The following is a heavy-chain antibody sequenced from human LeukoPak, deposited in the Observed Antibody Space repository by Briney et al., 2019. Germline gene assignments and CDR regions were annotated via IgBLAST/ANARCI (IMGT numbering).Heavy chain of an antibody. D-gene: IGHD4-11*01. J-gene: IGHJ4*02. CDR1: GGTFSSYA. CDR3: ARAARIIQYSNLNFDY. CDR2: INPSGGST. V-gene: IGHV1-46*01. Sequence: ASVKVSCKASGGTFSSYAISWVRQAPGQGLEWMGIINPSGGSTSYAQKFQGRVTMTRDTSTSTVYMELSSLRSEDTAVYYCARAARIIQYSNLNFDYWGQGTLVTVSS.